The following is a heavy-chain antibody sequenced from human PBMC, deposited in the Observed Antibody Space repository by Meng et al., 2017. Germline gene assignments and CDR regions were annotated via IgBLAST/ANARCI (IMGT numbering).Heavy chain of an antibody. J-gene: IGHJ5*02. V-gene: IGHV3-66*01. CDR1: GFIFSSHG. CDR2: IYSGGST. Sequence: EVQLLESGGGLVQPGGSLRLSCAASGFIFSSHGMSWVRQGPGKGLEWVSLIYSGGSTYYSDSVKGRFTISRDNSKNTLYLQMNSLRAEDTAVYYCATESAWGQGTLVTVSS. CDR3: ATESA.